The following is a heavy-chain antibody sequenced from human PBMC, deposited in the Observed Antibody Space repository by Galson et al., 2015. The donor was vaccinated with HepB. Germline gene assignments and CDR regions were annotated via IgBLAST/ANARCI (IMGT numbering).Heavy chain of an antibody. J-gene: IGHJ4*02. D-gene: IGHD3-16*01. CDR2: IWHDGSSE. V-gene: IGHV3-33*01. CDR3: ARVGGGYGTFEYYLDY. CDR1: GFVFSDYG. Sequence: SLRLSCAASGFVFSDYGMHWVRQAPGKGLEWVAVIWHDGSSENYADSVKGRFAMSRDNSKNTLYLQMNSLRVEDTAVYYCARVGGGYGTFEYYLDYWGRGTLVTVSS.